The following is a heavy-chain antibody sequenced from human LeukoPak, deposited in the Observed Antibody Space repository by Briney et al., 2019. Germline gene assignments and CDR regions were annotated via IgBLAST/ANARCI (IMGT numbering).Heavy chain of an antibody. CDR1: GFTFSRNA. D-gene: IGHD6-13*01. CDR2: ISSSSNYM. V-gene: IGHV3-21*01. Sequence: GGSLRLSCAASGFTFSRNAVNWVRQAPGKGLEWVSLISSSSNYMSYADSVKGRFTISRDNAKNSLYLQMNSLRAEDTAVYYCARPLDSSNNYFDYWGQGTLVTVSA. CDR3: ARPLDSSNNYFDY. J-gene: IGHJ4*02.